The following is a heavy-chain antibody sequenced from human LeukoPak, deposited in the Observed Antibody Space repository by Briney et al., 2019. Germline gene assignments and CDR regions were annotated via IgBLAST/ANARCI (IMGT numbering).Heavy chain of an antibody. D-gene: IGHD6-13*01. CDR1: GFSFNIEN. CDR3: ATDRDSSRQKRFDY. Sequence: GSRRLSWAASGFSFNIENMNWVRQAPGKGLGWISYINIDISTIYSADSMKGRFTISRDNAENSLYLQMNSLGAEDTAVYYCATDRDSSRQKRFDYWGQGTMVTVSS. CDR2: INIDISTI. V-gene: IGHV3-48*04. J-gene: IGHJ4*02.